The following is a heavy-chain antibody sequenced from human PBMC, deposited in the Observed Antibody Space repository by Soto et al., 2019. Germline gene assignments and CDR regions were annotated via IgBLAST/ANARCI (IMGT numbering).Heavy chain of an antibody. CDR1: GGSISSYY. CDR3: ARDDFWRGDYYGMDV. J-gene: IGHJ6*02. D-gene: IGHD3-3*01. Sequence: QVQLQESGPGLVKPSETLSLTCTVSGGSISSYYWSWIRQPPGKGLEWLGYIYYSGSTNYNPSLTSRVTISVDTSKNQFSLKLSSVTAADTAVYYCARDDFWRGDYYGMDVWGQGTTVTVSS. V-gene: IGHV4-59*01. CDR2: IYYSGST.